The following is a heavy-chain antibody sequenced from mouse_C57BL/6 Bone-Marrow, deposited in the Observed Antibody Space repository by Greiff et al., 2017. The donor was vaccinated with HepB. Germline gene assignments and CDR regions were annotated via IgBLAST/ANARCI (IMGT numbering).Heavy chain of an antibody. D-gene: IGHD1-1*01. Sequence: QVQLQQPGAELVRPGTSVKLSCKASGYTFTSYWMHWVKQRPGQGLEWIGVIDPSDSYTNYNQKFKGKATLTVDTSSSTAYMQLSSLTSEDSAVYDCAAGNYDGSSSFGYWGQGTLVTVSA. CDR3: AAGNYDGSSSFGY. V-gene: IGHV1-59*01. J-gene: IGHJ3*01. CDR2: IDPSDSYT. CDR1: GYTFTSYW.